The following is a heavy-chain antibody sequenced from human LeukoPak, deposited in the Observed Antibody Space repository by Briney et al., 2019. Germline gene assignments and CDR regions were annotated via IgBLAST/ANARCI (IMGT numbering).Heavy chain of an antibody. Sequence: GGSLRLSCAASGITFSIYTMSWVRQAPGEGREGVSDIVGSGRNTYYAVSVKGRFTISRDNSKNTLYLQMNSLRAEDTAVYHCAKEGGYDGVDWWGQGTLVTVSS. D-gene: IGHD5-12*01. CDR3: AKEGGYDGVDW. CDR2: IVGSGRNT. CDR1: GITFSIYT. J-gene: IGHJ4*02. V-gene: IGHV3-23*01.